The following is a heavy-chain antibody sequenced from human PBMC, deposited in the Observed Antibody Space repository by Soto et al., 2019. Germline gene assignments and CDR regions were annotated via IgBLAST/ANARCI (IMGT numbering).Heavy chain of an antibody. CDR2: IYHSGST. V-gene: IGHV4-30-2*01. D-gene: IGHD6-19*01. CDR1: GGSISSGGYS. Sequence: PSETLSLTCAVSGGSISSGGYSWSWIRQPPGKGLEWIGYIYHSGSTYYNPSLKSRVTISVDTSKNQFSLKLSSVTAADTAVYYCARARAVAGTRFFDYWGQGTLVTVSS. CDR3: ARARAVAGTRFFDY. J-gene: IGHJ4*02.